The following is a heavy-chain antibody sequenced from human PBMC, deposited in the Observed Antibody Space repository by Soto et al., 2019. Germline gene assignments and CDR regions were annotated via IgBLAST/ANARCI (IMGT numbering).Heavy chain of an antibody. CDR3: ARDRRYYYDSSGYYPPALNYYGMDV. D-gene: IGHD3-22*01. CDR1: GGSISSGDYY. V-gene: IGHV4-30-4*01. Sequence: SETRSLTCTVSGGSISSGDYYWSWIRQPPGKGLEWIGYIYYSGSTYYNPSLKSRVTISVDTSKNQFSLKLSSVTAADTAVYYCARDRRYYYDSSGYYPPALNYYGMDVWGQGTTVTVSS. J-gene: IGHJ6*02. CDR2: IYYSGST.